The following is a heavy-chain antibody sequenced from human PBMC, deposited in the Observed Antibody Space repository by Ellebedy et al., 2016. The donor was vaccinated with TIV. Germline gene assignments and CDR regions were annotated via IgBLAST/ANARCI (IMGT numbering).Heavy chain of an antibody. J-gene: IGHJ4*02. CDR1: GFTFSSYA. V-gene: IGHV3-66*01. CDR3: ARRYTSGWAPFHY. Sequence: GESLKISCAGSGFTFSSYAMTWVRQAPGKGLEWVSVISSGGTTYYADSVKGRFSVSRDNANNTMYLQMNSLRAEDTAIYYCARRYTSGWAPFHYWGQGTLVTVSS. CDR2: ISSGGTT. D-gene: IGHD6-19*01.